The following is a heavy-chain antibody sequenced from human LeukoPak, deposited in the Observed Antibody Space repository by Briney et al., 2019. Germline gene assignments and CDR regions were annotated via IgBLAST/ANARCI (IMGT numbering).Heavy chain of an antibody. CDR3: ARGPGYGHYFDY. J-gene: IGHJ4*02. D-gene: IGHD5-12*01. CDR2: ISSNRDTI. Sequence: GGSLRLSCAASGFTFSSYAMNWVRQAPGRGLEWISCISSNRDTIYYAASVKGRFTISRDNARYSLYLQMNSLRDEDTAVYYCARGPGYGHYFDYWGQGALVTVPS. CDR1: GFTFSSYA. V-gene: IGHV3-48*02.